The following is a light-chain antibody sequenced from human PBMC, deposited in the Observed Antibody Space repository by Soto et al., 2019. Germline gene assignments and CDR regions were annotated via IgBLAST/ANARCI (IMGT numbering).Light chain of an antibody. CDR1: WSSRSS. V-gene: IGKV1-5*01. J-gene: IGKJ1*01. CDR3: QQYEGYSPT. Sequence: IRMSQSPSSVCESXGDRVTISCRPRWSSRSSLHGYQQKPGRAPKIXXYAASSLQSGGPSRFSGTESVTEFSRTISSLQPDDFATYYGQQYEGYSPTFGQGAKVDIK. CDR2: AAS.